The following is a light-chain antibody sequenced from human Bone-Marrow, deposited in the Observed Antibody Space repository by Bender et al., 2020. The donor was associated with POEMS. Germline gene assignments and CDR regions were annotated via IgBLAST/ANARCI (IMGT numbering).Light chain of an antibody. V-gene: IGLV2-23*02. J-gene: IGLJ1*01. CDR2: EVT. Sequence: QSALTQPASVSGSPGQSITISCTGTSSDVGSWFQHSPGKAPKLIIYEVTKRPSWVSSRFSGSKSANTASLTISGLQAEDEADYYCLSYATSATLAYVFGTGTKLTVL. CDR1: SSDVG. CDR3: LSYATSATLAYV.